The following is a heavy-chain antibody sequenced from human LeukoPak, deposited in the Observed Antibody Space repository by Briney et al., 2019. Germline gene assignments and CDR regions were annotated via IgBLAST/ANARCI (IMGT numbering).Heavy chain of an antibody. V-gene: IGHV4-61*02. D-gene: IGHD3-3*01. Sequence: SETLSLTCTVSGGSISSGSYYWSWIRQPAGKGLEWIGRIYTSGSTNYNPSLKSRVTISVDTSKNQFSLKLSSVTAADMAVYYCAREHYDFWSGYFDYWGQGTLVTVSS. CDR3: AREHYDFWSGYFDY. J-gene: IGHJ4*02. CDR2: IYTSGST. CDR1: GGSISSGSYY.